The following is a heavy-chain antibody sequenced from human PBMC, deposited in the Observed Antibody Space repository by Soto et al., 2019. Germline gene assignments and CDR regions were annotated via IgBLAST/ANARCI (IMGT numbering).Heavy chain of an antibody. CDR2: ISGSGGST. D-gene: IGHD3-9*01. CDR1: GFTFSSDA. J-gene: IGHJ5*02. Sequence: HPGGSLRLSCAASGFTFSSDAMSWVRQAPGKGLEWVSAISGSGGSTYYADSVKGRFTISRDNSKNTLYLQMNSLRAEDTAVYYCAKDIRRIPYDTQKWFDPWGQGTLVTVSS. V-gene: IGHV3-23*01. CDR3: AKDIRRIPYDTQKWFDP.